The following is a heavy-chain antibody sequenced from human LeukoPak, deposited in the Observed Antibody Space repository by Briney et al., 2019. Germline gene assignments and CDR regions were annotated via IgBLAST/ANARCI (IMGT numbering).Heavy chain of an antibody. CDR2: IYYSGST. CDR3: AFDSSGGSYYGMDV. Sequence: SETLSLTCTVSGGSISSYYWSWIRQPPGKGLEWIGYIYYSGSTNYNPSLKSRVTISVDTSKNQFSLKLSSVTAADTAVYYCAFDSSGGSYYGMDVWGQGTTVTVSS. V-gene: IGHV4-59*01. J-gene: IGHJ6*02. CDR1: GGSISSYY. D-gene: IGHD6-19*01.